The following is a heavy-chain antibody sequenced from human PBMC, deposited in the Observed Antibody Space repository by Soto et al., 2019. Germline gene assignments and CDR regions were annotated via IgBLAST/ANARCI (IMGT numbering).Heavy chain of an antibody. CDR3: KRPSIAVQFDY. D-gene: IGHD6-19*01. J-gene: IGHJ4*02. CDR2: IDWDDDK. V-gene: IGHV2-70*04. Sequence: SGPTLVNPTQTLTLTCTFSGFSLSTRGMRVSWVRQPPGKALEWLARIDWDDDKFYSTSLKTRLTISKDTSKNQVVLTMTNMDPVDTATYYRKRPSIAVQFDYWGQGSLVTVSS. CDR1: GFSLSTRGMR.